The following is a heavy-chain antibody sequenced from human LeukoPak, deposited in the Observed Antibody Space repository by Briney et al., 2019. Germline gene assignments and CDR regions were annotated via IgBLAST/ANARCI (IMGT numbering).Heavy chain of an antibody. CDR3: ARAYYDSTGYYYEPYYFDY. Sequence: VASVKVSCKASGYTFTSNGISWVRQAPGQGLEWMGWISAYNGNTYYAQKLQGRVTMTTDTSTSTAYMELRSLRSDDTDVYYCARAYYDSTGYYYEPYYFDYWGQGTLVTVSS. D-gene: IGHD3-22*01. V-gene: IGHV1-18*01. CDR1: GYTFTSNG. J-gene: IGHJ4*02. CDR2: ISAYNGNT.